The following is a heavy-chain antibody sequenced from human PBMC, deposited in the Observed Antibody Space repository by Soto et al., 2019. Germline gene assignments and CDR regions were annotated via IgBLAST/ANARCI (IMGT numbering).Heavy chain of an antibody. V-gene: IGHV3-23*01. J-gene: IGHJ4*01. Sequence: EVQLLDSGGGLVQPGGSLRLSCAASGFTFSNYAMNWVRQAPGKGLEWVSVISGSGDSTYYADSVKGRFTISRDNSKNTLYLQMNSLRAEDTAVYYCARRGPGSYFDYWGQEPWSPSPQ. CDR3: ARRGPGSYFDY. D-gene: IGHD2-15*01. CDR2: ISGSGDST. CDR1: GFTFSNYA.